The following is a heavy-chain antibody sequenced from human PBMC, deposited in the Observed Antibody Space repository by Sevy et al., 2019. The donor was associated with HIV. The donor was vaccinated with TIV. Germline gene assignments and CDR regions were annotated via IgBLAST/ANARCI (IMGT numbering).Heavy chain of an antibody. CDR3: ARGGNPGQAASDI. CDR1: GFTLSSHI. Sequence: GGSLRLSCAVSGFTLSSHIMNWVRQAPGKGLEWLSHIRGDDENKYYADSVQGRFTISRDDARNSVHIQMNSLRAEDTAVYYSARGGNPGQAASDIWGQGTVVTVSS. CDR2: IRGDDENK. J-gene: IGHJ3*02. V-gene: IGHV3-48*01.